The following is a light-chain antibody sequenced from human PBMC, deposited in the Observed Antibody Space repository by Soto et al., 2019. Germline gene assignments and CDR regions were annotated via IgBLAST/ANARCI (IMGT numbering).Light chain of an antibody. CDR3: QQYGSSPKT. J-gene: IGKJ2*01. V-gene: IGKV3-20*01. CDR1: QSVSSSY. Sequence: EIVLTQSPVTLSLSPGERATLSCRASQSVSSSYLAWYQQKPGQAPRLLIYGASSRATGIPDRFSGSGSGTDFTLTISRLEPEDFAVYYCQQYGSSPKTFGQGIKLEIK. CDR2: GAS.